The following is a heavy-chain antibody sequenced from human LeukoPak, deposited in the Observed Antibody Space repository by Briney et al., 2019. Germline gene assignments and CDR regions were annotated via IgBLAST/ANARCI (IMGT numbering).Heavy chain of an antibody. V-gene: IGHV3-53*01. J-gene: IGHJ4*02. Sequence: GGSLRLSCAASGFSVRTNYMSWVRQAPGKGLEWVSIICSDGSTYYADSVKGRFSISRDHSKNTVFLQMNSLRGEDTGVYYCARVIQSQLLKGYFDFWGQGALVTVSS. D-gene: IGHD2-2*01. CDR3: ARVIQSQLLKGYFDF. CDR1: GFSVRTNY. CDR2: ICSDGST.